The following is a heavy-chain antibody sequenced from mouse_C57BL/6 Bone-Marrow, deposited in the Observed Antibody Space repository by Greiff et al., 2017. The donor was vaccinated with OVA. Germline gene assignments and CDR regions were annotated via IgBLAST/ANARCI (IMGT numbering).Heavy chain of an antibody. V-gene: IGHV1-15*01. J-gene: IGHJ2*01. Sequence: VQLQQSGAELVRPGASVTLSCKASGYTFTDYEMHWVKQTPVHGLEWIGAIDPETGGTAYNQKFKGKAILTADKSSSTAYMELRSLTSEDSAVYYCTVYYSNRYCFDYWGQGTTLTVSS. CDR3: TVYYSNRYCFDY. CDR1: GYTFTDYE. CDR2: IDPETGGT. D-gene: IGHD2-5*01.